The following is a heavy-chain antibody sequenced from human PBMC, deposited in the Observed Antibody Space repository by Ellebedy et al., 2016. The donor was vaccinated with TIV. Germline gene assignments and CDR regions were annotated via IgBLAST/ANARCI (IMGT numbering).Heavy chain of an antibody. CDR3: AREIGDYGPDYFDQ. CDR2: VKQDGSEK. D-gene: IGHD4-17*01. V-gene: IGHV3-7*01. Sequence: PGGSLRLSCAASGFTFSNYWMSWVRQVPGRGLEWVAKVKQDGSEKHFVDSVEGRFSISRDNTKNLLYLQMNSLRVEDSAVYYGAREIGDYGPDYFDQWGQGTLVTVS. J-gene: IGHJ4*02. CDR1: GFTFSNYW.